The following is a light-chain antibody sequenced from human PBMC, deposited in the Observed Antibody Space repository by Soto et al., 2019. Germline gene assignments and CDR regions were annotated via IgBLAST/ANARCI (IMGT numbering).Light chain of an antibody. J-gene: IGLJ1*01. CDR2: EVS. Sequence: QSALTQPASVSGSPGQSITISCNATSSDVGGYNYVSWNQQFPGKAPKLMMYEVSNRPSGVSNRFSGSRSGNTASLTISGLQSEDEAEYYCNSYTSSSTFVFGTGTKVTVL. V-gene: IGLV2-14*01. CDR1: SSDVGGYNY. CDR3: NSYTSSSTFV.